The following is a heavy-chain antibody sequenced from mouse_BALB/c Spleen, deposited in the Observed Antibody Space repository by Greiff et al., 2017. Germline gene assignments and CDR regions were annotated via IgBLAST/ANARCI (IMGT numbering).Heavy chain of an antibody. V-gene: IGHV5-17*02. CDR2: ISSGSSTI. J-gene: IGHJ3*01. CDR1: GFTFSSFG. Sequence: EVKVVESGGGLVQPGGSRKLSCAASGFTFSSFGMHWVRQAPEKGLEWVAYISSGSSTIYYADTVKGRFTISRDNPKNTLFLQMTSLRSEDTAMYYCARWGYGSSYEGFAYWGQGTLVTVSA. D-gene: IGHD1-1*01. CDR3: ARWGYGSSYEGFAY.